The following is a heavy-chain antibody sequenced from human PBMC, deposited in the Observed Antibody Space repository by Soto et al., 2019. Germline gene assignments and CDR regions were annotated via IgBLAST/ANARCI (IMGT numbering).Heavy chain of an antibody. CDR2: INPSGDGT. J-gene: IGHJ4*02. D-gene: IGHD7-27*01. V-gene: IGHV1-46*01. CDR3: AREANSADY. Sequence: ASVKVSCKASGCTFISYYIHWVRQAPGQGLEWMGLINPSGDGTTYAQKFQGRVTMTKDTSTSTLYMELSSLRSEDTAVYYCAREANSADYWGQGTLVTVSS. CDR1: GCTFISYY.